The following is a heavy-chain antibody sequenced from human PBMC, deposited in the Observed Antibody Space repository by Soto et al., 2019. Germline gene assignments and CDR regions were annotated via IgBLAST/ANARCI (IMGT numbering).Heavy chain of an antibody. V-gene: IGHV4-30-4*01. CDR2: ISYSGSP. J-gene: IGHJ1*01. D-gene: IGHD1-26*01. Sequence: ASETLSLTCTVSGVSVSRDYQWIWIRQPPGKGLEWIGHISYSGSPYYHPSLRSRLSISVDTSKNQFSLKVKSVTAADTAVYYCARAWDFWGQGTLVTV. CDR3: ARAWDF. CDR1: GVSVSRDYQ.